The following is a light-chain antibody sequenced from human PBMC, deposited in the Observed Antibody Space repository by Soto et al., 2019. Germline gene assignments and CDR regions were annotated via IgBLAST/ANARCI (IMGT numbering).Light chain of an antibody. V-gene: IGLV2-14*03. CDR3: SSYTTSNTRQIV. J-gene: IGLJ1*01. CDR1: SSDVGGYNY. Sequence: SVVTKPSSVSRSPGQSITLSYTGTSSDVGGYNYVSWYQHHPGKAPKLIIYDVTNRPSGVSNPFSGSKSGNTASLTISGLQPEDEADYYCSSYTTSNTRQIVFGTGTKVTVL. CDR2: DVT.